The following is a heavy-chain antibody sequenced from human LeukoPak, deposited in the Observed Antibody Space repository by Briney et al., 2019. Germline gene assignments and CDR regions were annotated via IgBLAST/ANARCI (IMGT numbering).Heavy chain of an antibody. D-gene: IGHD1-26*01. V-gene: IGHV3-23*01. J-gene: IGHJ4*02. CDR2: ITPSGDGT. Sequence: GGSLRLSCAASGFTFTSYAMSWVRQTPGKGLEWVSSITPSGDGTYYAASVKGRFTISRDNSKNTLYLQMDSLRADDTAKYYCAKDSPVATWWGQGTLVTVSS. CDR3: AKDSPVATW. CDR1: GFTFTSYA.